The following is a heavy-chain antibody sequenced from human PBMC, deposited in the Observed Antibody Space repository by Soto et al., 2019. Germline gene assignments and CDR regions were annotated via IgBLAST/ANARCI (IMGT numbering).Heavy chain of an antibody. CDR1: GYTFTSYY. V-gene: IGHV1-46*01. CDR3: ARSGWNGNWFDP. Sequence: ASVKVSCKASGYTFTSYYMHWVRKAPGQGLEWMGIINPSGGSTSYAQKFQGRVTMTRDTSTSTVYMELSSLRSEDTAVYYCARSGWNGNWFDPWGQGTLVTVSS. J-gene: IGHJ5*02. D-gene: IGHD6-19*01. CDR2: INPSGGST.